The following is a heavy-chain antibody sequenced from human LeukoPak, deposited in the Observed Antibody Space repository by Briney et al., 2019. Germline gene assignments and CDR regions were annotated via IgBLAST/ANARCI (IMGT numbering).Heavy chain of an antibody. CDR1: GYSFTDYA. CDR2: INPNSGGT. V-gene: IGHV1-2*06. Sequence: ASVKVSCKASGYSFTDYAMHWVRQAPGQGLEWMGRINPNSGGTNYAQKFQGRVTMTRDTSISTAYMELSRLRSDDTAVYYCASERFYYDSSGYYFWGHAFDIWGQGTMVTVSS. J-gene: IGHJ3*02. D-gene: IGHD3-22*01. CDR3: ASERFYYDSSGYYFWGHAFDI.